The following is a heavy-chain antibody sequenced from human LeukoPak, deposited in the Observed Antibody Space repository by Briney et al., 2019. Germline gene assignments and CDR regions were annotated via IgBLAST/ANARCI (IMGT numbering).Heavy chain of an antibody. V-gene: IGHV3-74*01. D-gene: IGHD5-18*01. CDR3: AKLNGLWLRELTNWFDP. CDR2: IRSDGSDA. J-gene: IGHJ5*02. Sequence: GGSLRLSCAASGFTFSDTWMHWVRQVPGKGLVWVSRIRSDGSDARYAESVKGRFTISRDNAKNTLYLQMNSLRAEDTAVYYCAKLNGLWLRELTNWFDPWGQGTLVTVSS. CDR1: GFTFSDTW.